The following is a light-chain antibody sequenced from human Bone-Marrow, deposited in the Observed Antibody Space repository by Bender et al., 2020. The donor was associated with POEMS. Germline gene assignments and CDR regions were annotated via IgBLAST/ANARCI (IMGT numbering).Light chain of an antibody. CDR1: RSDIGAYNY. Sequence: QSALTQPRSVSGSPGQSVTISCTGTRSDIGAYNYVSWYRQYPGEAPRILIYDVNRWPSGVPDRFSGSRSGNTASLTVSGLQAEDEADYYCSSYATNNNYVFGTGTDVTVL. J-gene: IGLJ1*01. CDR3: SSYATNNNYV. V-gene: IGLV2-11*01. CDR2: DVN.